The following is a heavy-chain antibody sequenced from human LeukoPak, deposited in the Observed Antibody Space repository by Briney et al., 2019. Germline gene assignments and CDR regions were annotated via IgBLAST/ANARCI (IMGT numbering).Heavy chain of an antibody. V-gene: IGHV4-59*08. CDR2: IYYSGST. D-gene: IGHD5-24*01. CDR3: ARGARAGYNLEPFDY. Sequence: SETLSLTCTVSGGSMSSYYWSWIRQPPGKGLEWIGYIYYSGSTKYNPSLKSRVTISVDTSKNQFSLKLSSVTAADTAVYYCARGARAGYNLEPFDYWGQGTLITVSS. J-gene: IGHJ4*02. CDR1: GGSMSSYY.